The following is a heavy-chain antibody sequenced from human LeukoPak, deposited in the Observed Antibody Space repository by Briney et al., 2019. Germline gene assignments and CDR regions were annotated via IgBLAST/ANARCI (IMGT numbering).Heavy chain of an antibody. V-gene: IGHV4-59*01. CDR2: IYYSGTT. Sequence: PSETLSLTCTVSGDSISSYSWSWVRQPPGRGLEWIGYIYYSGTTNYNPSLKSRVTISVDTSKNQFSLKLSSVTAADTAVYYCARGVYIAAAQYAYWGQGTLVTVSS. CDR1: GDSISSYS. J-gene: IGHJ4*02. D-gene: IGHD6-13*01. CDR3: ARGVYIAAAQYAY.